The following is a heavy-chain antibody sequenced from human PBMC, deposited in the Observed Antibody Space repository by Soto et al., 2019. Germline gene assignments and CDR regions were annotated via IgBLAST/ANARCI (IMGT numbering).Heavy chain of an antibody. D-gene: IGHD6-13*01. CDR2: ISYDGSNK. Sequence: PVGSLRLSCASSVFTFSSYGMHCVRHSPGKWLEWVAVISYDGSNKYYADSVKGRFTISRDNSKNTLYLQMNSLRAEDTAVYYCAENRAAAGSYYYYGMEVWGQGTTVSVSS. CDR1: VFTFSSYG. V-gene: IGHV3-30*03. J-gene: IGHJ6*01. CDR3: AENRAAAGSYYYYGMEV.